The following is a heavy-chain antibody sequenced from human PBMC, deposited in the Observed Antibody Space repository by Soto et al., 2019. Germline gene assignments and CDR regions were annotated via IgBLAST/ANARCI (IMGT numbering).Heavy chain of an antibody. CDR1: GFTFSSYW. J-gene: IGHJ4*02. D-gene: IGHD3-10*01. CDR3: ARDQRGGSGSPDY. CDR2: INSDGSST. Sequence: EVQLVESGGDLVQPGGSLRLSCAASGFTFSSYWMHWVRQAPGKGLVWLSRINSDGSSTSYADSVKGRFTISRDNAKNTLYLQMNSLRAEDTAVYYCARDQRGGSGSPDYWGQGTLVTVSS. V-gene: IGHV3-74*01.